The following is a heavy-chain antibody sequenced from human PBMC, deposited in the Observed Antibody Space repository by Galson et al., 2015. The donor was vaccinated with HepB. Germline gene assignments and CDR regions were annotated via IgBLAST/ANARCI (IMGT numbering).Heavy chain of an antibody. CDR2: ISGSGGST. V-gene: IGHV3-23*01. Sequence: SLRLSCAASGFTFSSYAMSWVRQAPGKGLEWVSAISGSGGSTYYADSVKGRFTISRDNSKNTLYLQMNSLRAEDTAVYYCAKDSGSYYDYYYGMDVWGQGTTVTVSS. D-gene: IGHD1-26*01. CDR1: GFTFSSYA. CDR3: AKDSGSYYDYYYGMDV. J-gene: IGHJ6*02.